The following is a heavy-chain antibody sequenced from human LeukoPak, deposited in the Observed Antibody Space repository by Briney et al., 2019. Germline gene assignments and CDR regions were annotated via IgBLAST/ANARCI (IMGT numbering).Heavy chain of an antibody. V-gene: IGHV3-30*18. J-gene: IGHJ6*02. Sequence: SGGSLRLSCAASGFTFSSYGMHWVRQAPGKGLEWVAVISYDGSNKYYADSVKGRFTISRDNSKNTLYLQMNSLRAEDTAVYYCAKDSDRRAAAIWGYYGMDVWGQGTTVTVSS. CDR3: AKDSDRRAAAIWGYYGMDV. D-gene: IGHD6-13*01. CDR1: GFTFSSYG. CDR2: ISYDGSNK.